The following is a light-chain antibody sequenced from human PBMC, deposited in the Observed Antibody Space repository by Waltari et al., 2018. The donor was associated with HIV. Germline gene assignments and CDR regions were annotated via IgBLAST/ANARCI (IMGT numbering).Light chain of an antibody. Sequence: QSALTQPRSVSASPGQSVTISCTGTNSDVGLYKYVSWYQQHPGNVPKLLIYDLNDRPSGVPDRFSGAKSGTTASLTISGLQAEDEAFYYCCSYAGSYTLIFGGGTKLTVL. CDR2: DLN. J-gene: IGLJ2*01. V-gene: IGLV2-11*01. CDR1: NSDVGLYKY. CDR3: CSYAGSYTLI.